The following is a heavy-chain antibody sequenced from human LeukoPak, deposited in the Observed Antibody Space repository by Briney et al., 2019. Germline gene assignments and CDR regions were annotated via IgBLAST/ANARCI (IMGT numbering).Heavy chain of an antibody. D-gene: IGHD2-15*01. CDR3: ARLDSGGSWYSVGAFDI. CDR2: IYHSGST. V-gene: IGHV4-38-2*01. Sequence: SETLSLTCAVSGYSISSGHYWGWIRQPPGKGLEWIGSIYHSGSTYYNPSLKSRVTISVDTSKNQFSLKLSSVTAADTAVYYCARLDSGGSWYSVGAFDIWGQGTMVTVSS. J-gene: IGHJ3*02. CDR1: GYSISSGHY.